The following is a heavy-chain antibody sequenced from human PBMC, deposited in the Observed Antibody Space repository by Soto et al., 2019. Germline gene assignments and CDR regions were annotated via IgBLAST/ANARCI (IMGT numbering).Heavy chain of an antibody. Sequence: QVQLQESGPGLVKPSETLSLTCTVSGGSISSYYWSWIRQPPGKVLEWIGYIYYSGSTNYNPSLNSRVTISVDTSKNQFSLKLSSVTAADTAVYYCASPYGGNSVAAFDIWGQGTMVTVSS. V-gene: IGHV4-59*01. CDR3: ASPYGGNSVAAFDI. CDR1: GGSISSYY. D-gene: IGHD4-17*01. J-gene: IGHJ3*02. CDR2: IYYSGST.